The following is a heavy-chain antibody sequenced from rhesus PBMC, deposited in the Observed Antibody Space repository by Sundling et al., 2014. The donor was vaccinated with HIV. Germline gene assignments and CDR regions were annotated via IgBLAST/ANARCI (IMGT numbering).Heavy chain of an antibody. CDR2: IYGSTGSP. Sequence: QVQLQDSGPGLVKPSETLSLTCAVSEDSISDSYYWSWIRQPPGKGLEYIGYIYGSTGSPYYNPSLKSRVTISTDTSKNQFSLRLTSVTAADTAVYYCAGRPVIWTGYYRDYGLDSWGQGVVVTVSS. CDR3: AGRPVIWTGYYRDYGLDS. CDR1: EDSISDSYY. J-gene: IGHJ6*01. D-gene: IGHD3-3*01. V-gene: IGHV4-99*01.